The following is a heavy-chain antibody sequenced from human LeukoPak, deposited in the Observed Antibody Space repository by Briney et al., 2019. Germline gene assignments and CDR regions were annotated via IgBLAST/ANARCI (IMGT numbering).Heavy chain of an antibody. CDR1: GGSISSSSYN. V-gene: IGHV4-39*01. CDR2: VYYSGST. CDR3: ARQVRKRGIAVAGTPGWFDP. D-gene: IGHD6-19*01. Sequence: SETLSLTCTVSGGSISSSSYNWGWIRQPPGKGLEWIGSVYYSGSTYYNPSLKSRVTMSVDTSKNQFSLKLSSVTAADTAVYYCARQVRKRGIAVAGTPGWFDPWGQGTLVTVSS. J-gene: IGHJ5*02.